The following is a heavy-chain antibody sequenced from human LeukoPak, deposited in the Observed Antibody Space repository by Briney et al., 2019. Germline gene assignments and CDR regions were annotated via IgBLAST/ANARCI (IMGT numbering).Heavy chain of an antibody. Sequence: GESLKISCKDSRYSFTSYCIGWVRQMPGKGLEWMGIIYPGDSDTRYSPSFQGQVTISADKSISTAYLQWSSLKASDTAMYYCARISIPSYYYYYGMDVWGQGTTVTVSS. CDR1: RYSFTSYC. V-gene: IGHV5-51*01. CDR3: ARISIPSYYYYYGMDV. J-gene: IGHJ6*02. CDR2: IYPGDSDT.